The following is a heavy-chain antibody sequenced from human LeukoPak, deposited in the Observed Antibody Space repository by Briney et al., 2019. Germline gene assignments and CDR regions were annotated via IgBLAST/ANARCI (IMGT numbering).Heavy chain of an antibody. CDR1: GFMFSSNW. D-gene: IGHD4-17*01. V-gene: IGHV3-7*01. CDR3: ATTLRSGSTDY. J-gene: IGHJ4*02. CDR2: IKEDGTET. Sequence: GGSLRLSCAASGFMFSSNWMSWVRLAPGKGLEWVANIKEDGTETYYVGSVEGRFTISRDNAKNSLYLQMNSLRAEDTAVYYCATTLRSGSTDYWGQGTLVTVSS.